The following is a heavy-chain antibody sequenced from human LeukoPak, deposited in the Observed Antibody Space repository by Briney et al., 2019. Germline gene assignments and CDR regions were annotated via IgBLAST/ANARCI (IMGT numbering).Heavy chain of an antibody. CDR2: INSNEGSR. CDR1: GFTYSDFW. Sequence: PGGSLRLSCTASGFTYSDFWMHWVRQAPGKGLVWVSRINSNEGSRGYADSARGRFTISRDNVKNTLYLQMNSLRAEDTAVYYCARDDGGNPNDAFDIWGQGTMVTVSS. D-gene: IGHD4-23*01. J-gene: IGHJ3*02. V-gene: IGHV3-74*01. CDR3: ARDDGGNPNDAFDI.